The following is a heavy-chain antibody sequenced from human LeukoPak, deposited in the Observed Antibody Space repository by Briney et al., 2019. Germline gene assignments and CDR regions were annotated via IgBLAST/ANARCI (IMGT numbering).Heavy chain of an antibody. V-gene: IGHV1-58*01. D-gene: IGHD2-21*02. CDR1: GFTFASSA. Sequence: SVKVSCKASGFTFASSAVQWVRQARGQRLEWIGWIVVGSANTNYAQKFQERVNITRDMSTGTAYMELSSLRSEDTAVYYCAAFDAGDCGGDCPYFSFPWGQGTLVTVSS. CDR3: AAFDAGDCGGDCPYFSFP. CDR2: IVVGSANT. J-gene: IGHJ5*02.